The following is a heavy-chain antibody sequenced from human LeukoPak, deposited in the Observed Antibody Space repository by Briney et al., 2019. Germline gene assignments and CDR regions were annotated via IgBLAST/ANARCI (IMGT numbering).Heavy chain of an antibody. Sequence: GGSLTLSCAASGFTVSSNYMSWVRQAPGKALEWVSSVDTTGRHIYYADSVRGRFTISRDDANDSVSLQMNSLRAEDTAVYYCARDVAFWSGYPFDYWGQGTLVTVSS. CDR2: VDTTGRHI. D-gene: IGHD3-3*01. CDR1: GFTVSSNY. J-gene: IGHJ4*02. V-gene: IGHV3-21*01. CDR3: ARDVAFWSGYPFDY.